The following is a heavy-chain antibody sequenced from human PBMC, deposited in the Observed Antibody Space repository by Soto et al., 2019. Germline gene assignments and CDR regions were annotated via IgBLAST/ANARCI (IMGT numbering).Heavy chain of an antibody. CDR1: GFTVSSNY. D-gene: IGHD4-17*01. CDR3: ARDNGENTVTMHY. V-gene: IGHV3-66*01. Sequence: EVQLVESGGGLVQPGGSLRLSCAASGFTVSSNYMSWVRQAPGKGLEWVSVIYSGGSTYYADSVKGRFTISRDNSKNTLYLQMNSLRAEDTAVYYCARDNGENTVTMHYWGQGTLVTVSS. J-gene: IGHJ4*02. CDR2: IYSGGST.